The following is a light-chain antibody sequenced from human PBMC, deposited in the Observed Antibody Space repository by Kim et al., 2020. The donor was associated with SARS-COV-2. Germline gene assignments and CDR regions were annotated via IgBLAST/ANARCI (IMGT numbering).Light chain of an antibody. J-gene: IGLJ2*01. Sequence: SYELTQPPSVSVSPGQTARITWSADALPNQYAYWYQQKPGQAPVLVIYKDTERPSGIPERFSGSSSGTTVTLTISGVQAEDEADYYCQSADSSGTYVLFGGGTQLTVL. CDR1: ALPNQY. V-gene: IGLV3-25*03. CDR3: QSADSSGTYVL. CDR2: KDT.